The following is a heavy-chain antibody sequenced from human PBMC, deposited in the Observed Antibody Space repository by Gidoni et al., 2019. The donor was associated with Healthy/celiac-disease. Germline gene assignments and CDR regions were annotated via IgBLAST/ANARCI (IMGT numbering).Heavy chain of an antibody. CDR2: IKSKTDGGTT. J-gene: IGHJ4*02. CDR3: TTDWGYGGSGDY. V-gene: IGHV3-15*01. D-gene: IGHD1-26*01. CDR1: GFTFSNAW. Sequence: EVQLVESGGGLVKPGGSLRLSCAASGFTFSNAWMSWVRQAPGKGLEWVGRIKSKTDGGTTDYAAPVKGRFTISRDDSKNTLYLQMNSLKTEDTAVYYCTTDWGYGGSGDYWGQGTLVTVSS.